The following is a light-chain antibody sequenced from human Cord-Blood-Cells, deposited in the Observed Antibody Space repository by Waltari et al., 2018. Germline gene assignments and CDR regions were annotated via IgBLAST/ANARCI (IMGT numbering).Light chain of an antibody. J-gene: IGKJ5*01. CDR1: QSVLYSSNNKNY. CDR3: QQYYSTPIT. Sequence: DIVMTQSPDSLAVSLGERATINCKSSQSVLYSSNNKNYLAWYQQKPGQPSKLLIYWASTRESGFPDRFSGSGSGTDFTLTISSLQAEDVAVYYCQQYYSTPITFGQGTRLEIK. CDR2: WAS. V-gene: IGKV4-1*01.